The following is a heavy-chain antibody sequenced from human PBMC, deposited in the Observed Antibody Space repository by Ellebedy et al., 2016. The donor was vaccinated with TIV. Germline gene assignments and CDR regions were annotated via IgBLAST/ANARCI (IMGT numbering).Heavy chain of an antibody. CDR3: ARDFAVAGTYDYYGKDV. CDR2: NSDYNANT. Sequence: AASVKVSCKASGYTFTLYGISSLRQAPAQGLLWMAWNSDYNANTNYAQNLQGRVTMTTDTSTSTADMELRSLRSDDPAVYYCARDFAVAGTYDYYGKDVWGQGTTVTVSS. J-gene: IGHJ6*02. D-gene: IGHD6-19*01. CDR1: GYTFTLYG. V-gene: IGHV1-18*01.